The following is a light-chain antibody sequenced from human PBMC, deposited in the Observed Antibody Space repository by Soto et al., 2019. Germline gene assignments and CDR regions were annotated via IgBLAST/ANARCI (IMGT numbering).Light chain of an antibody. CDR3: SSYVGSNNFPYV. Sequence: QSALTQPPSASGSPGQSVTISCTGTSSDVGGYNYVSRYQHHPGKAPKPIIYEVDERPSGVPDRFSGSKSGNTASLTVSGLQAEDEADYYCSSYVGSNNFPYVFGTGTKVTVL. CDR1: SSDVGGYNY. CDR2: EVD. J-gene: IGLJ1*01. V-gene: IGLV2-8*01.